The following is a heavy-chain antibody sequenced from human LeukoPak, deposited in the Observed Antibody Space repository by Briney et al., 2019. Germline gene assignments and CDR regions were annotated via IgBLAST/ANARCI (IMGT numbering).Heavy chain of an antibody. Sequence: ASVKVSCKVSGYTLTELSMHWVRQAPGKGLEWMGGFDPEDGETIYAQKFQGRVTMTEDTSTDTAYMELSSLRAEDTAVYYCAKDLLRGTLAGSDYWGQGTLVTVSS. D-gene: IGHD3-3*01. J-gene: IGHJ4*02. V-gene: IGHV1-24*01. CDR2: FDPEDGET. CDR3: AKDLLRGTLAGSDY. CDR1: GYTLTELS.